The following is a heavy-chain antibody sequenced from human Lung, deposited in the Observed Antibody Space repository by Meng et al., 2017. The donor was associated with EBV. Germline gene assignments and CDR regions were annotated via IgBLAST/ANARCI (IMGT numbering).Heavy chain of an antibody. D-gene: IGHD6-19*01. CDR3: VRSSGWVRTGFDP. J-gene: IGHJ5*02. CDR1: GGSISTSGYY. Sequence: PQLQHSGPGLLKPADALSLPCRVSGGSISTSGYYCGWIRQPPGKELEWIGSIGHSGITYYTPSLKSRVTVSIDTSKSQFSLKLTSVTAADTAVYYCVRSSGWVRTGFDPWGQGTLVTVSS. CDR2: IGHSGIT. V-gene: IGHV4-39*01.